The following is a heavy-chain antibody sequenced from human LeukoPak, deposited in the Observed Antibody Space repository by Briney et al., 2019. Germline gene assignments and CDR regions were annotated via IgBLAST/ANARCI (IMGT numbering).Heavy chain of an antibody. CDR1: GFTFDDYA. V-gene: IGHV3-9*01. Sequence: GGSLRLSCAASGFTFDDYAMPWVRQGPEKGLQWVSGINWNSGSAGYADSVKGRFTISRDNGKNSVYLQMNRLRVEDTALYYCVKDVSAGTYTDREHYFDYWGQGTLVTVSS. CDR2: INWNSGSA. J-gene: IGHJ4*02. CDR3: VKDVSAGTYTDREHYFDY. D-gene: IGHD1-26*01.